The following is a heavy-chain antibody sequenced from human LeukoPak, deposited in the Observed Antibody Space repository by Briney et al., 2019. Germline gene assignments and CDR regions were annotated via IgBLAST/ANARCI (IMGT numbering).Heavy chain of an antibody. Sequence: GGSLRLSCAASGFTFSTYAMHWVRQAPGKGLEWVAFTSYDGSNKYYADSVKGRFTISRDNSKNTLYLQMNSLRVEDTAVYYCARVIYGAYDLDCWGQGVLVTVSS. CDR2: TSYDGSNK. CDR1: GFTFSTYA. J-gene: IGHJ4*02. D-gene: IGHD5-12*01. V-gene: IGHV3-30*04. CDR3: ARVIYGAYDLDC.